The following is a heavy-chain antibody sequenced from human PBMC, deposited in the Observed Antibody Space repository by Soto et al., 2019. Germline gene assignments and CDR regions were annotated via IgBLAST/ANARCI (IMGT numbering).Heavy chain of an antibody. CDR3: AKGHSNSYYDFDF. CDR1: GFTFSLCA. J-gene: IGHJ4*02. CDR2: MRSSGGDT. V-gene: IGHV3-23*01. Sequence: EVQVLESGGGLVQPGGSLRLSCAASGFTFSLCAMSWVRQAPGKGLEWVSSMRSSGGDTYYADSVRGRFTISRDDSKNTLYLQMNSLRVEDTALYYCAKGHSNSYYDFDFWGQGTLVTVYS. D-gene: IGHD3-22*01.